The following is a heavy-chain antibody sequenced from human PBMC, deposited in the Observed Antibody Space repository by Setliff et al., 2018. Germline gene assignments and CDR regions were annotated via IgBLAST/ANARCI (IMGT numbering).Heavy chain of an antibody. J-gene: IGHJ6*03. V-gene: IGHV4-34*08. Sequence: SETLSLTCAAYGGTFSDYHWTWIRQSPEKGLEWIGEINHRGSTNYNPSLKSRVTISIDTSRDQFSLKLTSVTAADTAVYYCVRMSGFLYMDVWGKGTTVTVSS. CDR3: VRMSGFLYMDV. CDR2: INHRGST. D-gene: IGHD3-3*01. CDR1: GGTFSDYH.